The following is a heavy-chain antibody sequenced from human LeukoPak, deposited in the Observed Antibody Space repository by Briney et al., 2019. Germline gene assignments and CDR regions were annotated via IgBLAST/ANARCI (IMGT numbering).Heavy chain of an antibody. CDR1: GFTDSSTN. J-gene: IGHJ4*02. Sequence: PGGSLRRCCAVPGFTDSSTNMSWAGQAPGKGLEWVSVIYSTGDTRYADSVKGRFTISRDNYKNTLYLQMNSLRDEDTSVDYCARDGYDSNGYYLFDCWGQGTLVTVSS. D-gene: IGHD3-22*01. V-gene: IGHV3-66*01. CDR2: IYSTGDT. CDR3: ARDGYDSNGYYLFDC.